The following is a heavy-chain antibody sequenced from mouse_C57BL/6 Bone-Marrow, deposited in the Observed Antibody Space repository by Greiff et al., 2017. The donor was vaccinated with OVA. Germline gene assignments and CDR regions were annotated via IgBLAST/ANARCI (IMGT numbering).Heavy chain of an antibody. D-gene: IGHD2-3*01. Sequence: QVQLQQSGAELVRPGASVKLSCKASGYTFTDYYINWVKQRPGQGLEWIARIYPGSGITYYNEKFKGKATLTAEKSSSTAYMQLSSLTSEDSAVYFCARYDGYRDYWGQGTTLTVSS. J-gene: IGHJ2*01. CDR1: GYTFTDYY. CDR2: IYPGSGIT. V-gene: IGHV1-76*01. CDR3: ARYDGYRDY.